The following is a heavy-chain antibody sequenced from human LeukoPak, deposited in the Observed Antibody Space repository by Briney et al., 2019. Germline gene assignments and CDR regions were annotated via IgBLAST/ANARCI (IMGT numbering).Heavy chain of an antibody. CDR1: GGSISSSSYY. V-gene: IGHV4-39*07. D-gene: IGHD5-18*01. CDR3: ARGDTAMVTNWFDP. J-gene: IGHJ5*02. Sequence: SETLSLTCTVSGGSISSSSYYWAWIRQPPGKGLEWLGSIYYSGSTYYNPSLKSRVTISVDTSKNQFSLKLSSVTAADTAVYYCARGDTAMVTNWFDPWGQGTLVTVSS. CDR2: IYYSGST.